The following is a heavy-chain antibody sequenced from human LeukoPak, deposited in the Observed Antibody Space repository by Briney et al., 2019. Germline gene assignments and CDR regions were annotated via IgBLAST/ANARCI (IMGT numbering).Heavy chain of an antibody. CDR1: GYTFTGYY. J-gene: IGHJ4*02. D-gene: IGHD5-24*01. V-gene: IGHV1-2*06. CDR2: INPNSGGT. Sequence: ASVKVSCKASGYTFTGYYMHWVRQAPGQGLEWMGRINPNSGGTNYAQKFQGRVTMTRDTSISTAYMELSRLRSDDTAVYYCARDGMRRLQFLGYWGQGTLVTVSS. CDR3: ARDGMRRLQFLGY.